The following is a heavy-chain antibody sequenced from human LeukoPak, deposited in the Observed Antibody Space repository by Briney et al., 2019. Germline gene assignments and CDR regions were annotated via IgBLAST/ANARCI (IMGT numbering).Heavy chain of an antibody. V-gene: IGHV1-18*01. D-gene: IGHD1-26*01. CDR3: ARDAHQRGSYNFDY. CDR1: GYTFTTYG. CDR2: TSGYNGNT. J-gene: IGHJ4*02. Sequence: GASVKVSCKASGYTFTTYGISWVRQAPGQGLEWMGWTSGYNGNTNNAQKVQGRVTMTTDTSTSTAYMELRSLRSDDTAVYYCARDAHQRGSYNFDYWGQGTPVTVSS.